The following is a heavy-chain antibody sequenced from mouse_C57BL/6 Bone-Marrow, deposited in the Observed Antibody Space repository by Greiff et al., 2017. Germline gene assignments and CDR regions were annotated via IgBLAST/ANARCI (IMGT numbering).Heavy chain of an antibody. CDR2: IDPSDSYT. D-gene: IGHD1-1*01. CDR1: GYTFTSYW. Sequence: QVHVKQPGAELVKPGASVKLSCKASGYTFTSYWMQWVKQRPGQGLEWIGEIDPSDSYTNYNQKFKGKATLTVDTSSSTAYMQLSSLTSEDSAVYYCARSTTVVYFDYWGQGTTLTVSS. J-gene: IGHJ2*01. CDR3: ARSTTVVYFDY. V-gene: IGHV1-50*01.